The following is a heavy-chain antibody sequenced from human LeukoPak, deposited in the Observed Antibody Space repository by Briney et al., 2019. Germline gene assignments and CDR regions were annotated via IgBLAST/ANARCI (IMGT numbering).Heavy chain of an antibody. CDR2: IQSDGSGT. Sequence: PGGSLRLSCVASGFTFSSYWMHWVRQAPGKGLVWVSRIQSDGSGTTYADSVKGRFTISRDNVKNTLYLQMNSLRAEDTAVYYCVRDGPGTTPFDYWGQGTLVTVSS. CDR1: GFTFSSYW. J-gene: IGHJ4*02. D-gene: IGHD1-1*01. CDR3: VRDGPGTTPFDY. V-gene: IGHV3-74*01.